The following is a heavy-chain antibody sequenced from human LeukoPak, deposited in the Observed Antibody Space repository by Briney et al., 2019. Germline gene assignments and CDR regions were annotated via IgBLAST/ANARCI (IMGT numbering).Heavy chain of an antibody. V-gene: IGHV4-34*01. J-gene: IGHJ4*02. CDR1: GGSFSGYY. CDR3: ARGPLLTRVYDSSGYYLNY. CDR2: INHSGST. D-gene: IGHD3-22*01. Sequence: PSETLSLTCAVYGGSFSGYYWSWIRQPPGKGLEWIGEINHSGSTNCNPSLKSRVTISVDTSKNQFSLKLSSVTAADTAVYYCARGPLLTRVYDSSGYYLNYWGQGILVTVSS.